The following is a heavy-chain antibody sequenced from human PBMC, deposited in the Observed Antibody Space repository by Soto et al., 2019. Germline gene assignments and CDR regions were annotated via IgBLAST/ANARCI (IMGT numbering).Heavy chain of an antibody. CDR3: ARGAVAGLTYYGMDV. D-gene: IGHD6-19*01. CDR1: GYTFSSYD. J-gene: IGHJ6*02. CDR2: MNPNNGNI. V-gene: IGHV1-8*01. Sequence: QVQLVQSGAEVKKPGASVVVSCKASGYTFSSYDINWVRRAAGQGLEWMGWMNPNNGNIGYAQRFQGRVTMTRSTSISTAYMELSSLISEDTAVYYCARGAVAGLTYYGMDVWGQGTAVIVSS.